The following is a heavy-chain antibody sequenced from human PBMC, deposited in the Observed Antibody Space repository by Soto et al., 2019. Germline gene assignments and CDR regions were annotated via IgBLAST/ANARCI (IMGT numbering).Heavy chain of an antibody. D-gene: IGHD3-22*01. CDR1: GFSLSTSGMR. CDR2: IDWDDDK. J-gene: IGHJ4*02. Sequence: ASGPTLVNPTQPLTLTCTFSGFSLSTSGMRVSWIRQPPGKALEWLARIDWDDDKFYSTSLKTRLTISKDTSKNQVVLTMTNMDPVDTATYYCARSTYYYDSSGYHFDFWGQGALVTVSS. V-gene: IGHV2-70*04. CDR3: ARSTYYYDSSGYHFDF.